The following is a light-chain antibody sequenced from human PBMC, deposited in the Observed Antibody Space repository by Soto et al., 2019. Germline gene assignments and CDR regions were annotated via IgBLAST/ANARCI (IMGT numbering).Light chain of an antibody. CDR1: QTISSY. CDR2: AAS. J-gene: IGKJ3*01. Sequence: DIQMTQSPSSLSASVGDRVTITCRASQTISSYLNWYQQQPGKAPKLLIYAASSLQSGVPSRFSGSRSGTEFTLTISSLQPEDFATYYCQQSYSNPYTFGPGTKVDI. CDR3: QQSYSNPYT. V-gene: IGKV1-39*01.